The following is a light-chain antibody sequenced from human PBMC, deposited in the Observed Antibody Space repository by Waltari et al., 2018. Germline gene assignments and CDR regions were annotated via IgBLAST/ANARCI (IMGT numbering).Light chain of an antibody. CDR2: MNS. V-gene: IGLV1-40*01. CDR3: QSYDKLLSGSL. Sequence: QSVLTQPPSVSGAPGQSLTISCTGTSSNIGAGYDVHWYQQFPGTAPKLLIYMNSKRPSGVPGRFSASKSGTSASLAITGLQAEDEADYYCQSYDKLLSGSLFGGGTKLTV. J-gene: IGLJ3*02. CDR1: SSNIGAGYD.